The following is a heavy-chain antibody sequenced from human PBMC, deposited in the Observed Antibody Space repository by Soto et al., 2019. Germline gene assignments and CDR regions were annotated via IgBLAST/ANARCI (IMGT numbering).Heavy chain of an antibody. CDR1: GYSFTTYW. CDR2: IYPGDSDT. J-gene: IGHJ4*02. Sequence: PGESLKISCKASGYSFTTYWIGWVRQLPGKGLEWMGIIYPGDSDTRYSPSFQGQVTISADKSITTAYLQWNSLKASDTAIYYCARPGYYDSSGFFNFDYWGQGTLVTVSS. D-gene: IGHD3-22*01. CDR3: ARPGYYDSSGFFNFDY. V-gene: IGHV5-51*01.